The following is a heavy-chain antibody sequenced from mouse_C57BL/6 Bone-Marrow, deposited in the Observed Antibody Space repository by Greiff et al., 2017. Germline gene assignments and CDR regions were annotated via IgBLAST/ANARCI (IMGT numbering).Heavy chain of an antibody. V-gene: IGHV1-82*01. Sequence: VQLQQSGPELVKPGASVKISCKASGYAFSSSWMNWVKPRPGKGLEWIGRIFPGDGDTNYNGKFKGKATLTADKSSSTAYMQLSSLTSEDSAVYFCARGLRPLYAMDYWGQGTSVTVSS. CDR1: GYAFSSSW. CDR3: ARGLRPLYAMDY. D-gene: IGHD2-4*01. CDR2: IFPGDGDT. J-gene: IGHJ4*01.